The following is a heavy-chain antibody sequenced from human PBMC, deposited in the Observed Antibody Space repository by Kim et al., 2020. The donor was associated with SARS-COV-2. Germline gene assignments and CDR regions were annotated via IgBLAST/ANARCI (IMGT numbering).Heavy chain of an antibody. Sequence: ADAVKGRFTISRDNSKSALYLQMNSLRAEDTAVYYCAKDPRVSDSSSSYPWGQGTLVTVSS. D-gene: IGHD6-13*01. J-gene: IGHJ5*02. V-gene: IGHV3-23*01. CDR3: AKDPRVSDSSSSYP.